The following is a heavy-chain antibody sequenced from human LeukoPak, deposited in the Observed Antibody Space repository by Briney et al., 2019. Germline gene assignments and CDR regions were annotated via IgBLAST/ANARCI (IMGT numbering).Heavy chain of an antibody. CDR3: AKDYYNHQFDC. J-gene: IGHJ4*02. CDR1: GFTFSNYA. D-gene: IGHD3-22*01. CDR2: ISSGGDRI. Sequence: GGSLRLSCAAQGFTFSNYAMNWVRQAPGKGLEWVPSISSGGDRINYADSVKGRFTISRDDSQNTLYLQMNSLSVEDTAVYFCAKDYYNHQFDCWGQGALVTVSS. V-gene: IGHV3-23*01.